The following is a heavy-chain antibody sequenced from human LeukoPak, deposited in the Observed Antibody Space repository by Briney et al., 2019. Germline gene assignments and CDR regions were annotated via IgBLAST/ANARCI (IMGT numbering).Heavy chain of an antibody. CDR3: ARGQGSSGYYPGDY. V-gene: IGHV1-2*02. Sequence: ASVKVSCEASGYSFTGYYMHWVRQAPGQGLEWVGWINPDSGGTNHAQNFQGRVTMTRDTSISTAYMELSRLRSDDTAVYYCARGQGSSGYYPGDYWGQGTLVTVSS. D-gene: IGHD3-22*01. CDR2: INPDSGGT. CDR1: GYSFTGYY. J-gene: IGHJ4*02.